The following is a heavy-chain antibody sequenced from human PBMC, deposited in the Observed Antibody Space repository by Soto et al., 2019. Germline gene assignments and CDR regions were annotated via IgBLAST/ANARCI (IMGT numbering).Heavy chain of an antibody. CDR1: GGSISNFY. CDR2: VYYSGST. CDR3: TSEQTSTAVTQ. J-gene: IGHJ4*02. V-gene: IGHV4-59*01. D-gene: IGHD4-17*01. Sequence: QVQLQESGPGLMKPSETLSLTCTVSGGSISNFYWSWIRQPPGKGLEWIGCVYYSGSTNYNPSLKSRVTISIDTSKHQFSLKLTSVTAADTAVYYCTSEQTSTAVTQWGPGTLVTVSS.